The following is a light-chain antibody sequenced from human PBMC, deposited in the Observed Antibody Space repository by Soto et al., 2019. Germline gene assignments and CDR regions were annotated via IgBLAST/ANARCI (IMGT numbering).Light chain of an antibody. V-gene: IGLV1-44*01. Sequence: QSVLTQPPSASATPGQRVTISCSVSSSNIGSNTENRYHQLHGTAPKLLIYSSNQRPSGGLDRFSGSKSATSASLAISGLQSEDEADDYCAAWDDSLNGYVFGAGTQLTVL. CDR2: SSN. CDR3: AAWDDSLNGYV. J-gene: IGLJ1*01. CDR1: SSNIGSNT.